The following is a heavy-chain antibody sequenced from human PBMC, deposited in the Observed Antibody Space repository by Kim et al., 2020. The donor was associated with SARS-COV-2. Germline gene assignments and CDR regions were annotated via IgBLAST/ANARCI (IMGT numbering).Heavy chain of an antibody. Sequence: GGSLRLSCAASGFTFSSYAMHWVRQAPGKGLEWVAVISYDGSNKYYADSVKGRFTISRDNSKNTLYLQMNSLRAEDTAVYYCAREAAYYDILTGYLDYWGQGTLVTVSS. CDR2: ISYDGSNK. CDR3: AREAAYYDILTGYLDY. CDR1: GFTFSSYA. J-gene: IGHJ4*02. V-gene: IGHV3-30*04. D-gene: IGHD3-9*01.